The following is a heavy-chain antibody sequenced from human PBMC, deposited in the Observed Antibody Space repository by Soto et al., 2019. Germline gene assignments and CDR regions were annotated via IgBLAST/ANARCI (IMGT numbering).Heavy chain of an antibody. CDR3: ARVGPAHYYDSSGYYSPLDY. D-gene: IGHD3-22*01. CDR1: GDTFSSYA. V-gene: IGHV1-69*01. CDR2: IIPMFGTA. J-gene: IGHJ4*02. Sequence: QVKLVQSGAEVKKPGSSVKVSCKASGDTFSSYAINWVRQAPGQGLEWMGGIIPMFGTANYAQKFKGRVTITAGVSTSTVYMELSSLRSEDTAVYYCARVGPAHYYDSSGYYSPLDYWGQGTLVTVSS.